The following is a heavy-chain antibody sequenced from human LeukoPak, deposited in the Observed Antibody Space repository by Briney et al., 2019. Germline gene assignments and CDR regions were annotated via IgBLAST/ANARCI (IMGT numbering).Heavy chain of an antibody. D-gene: IGHD3-10*01. J-gene: IGHJ4*02. Sequence: SETLSLTCTVSGGSINSSSYYWGWIRQPPGKALEWIGSIYHSGYTYYNPSLKSRVTISVDTSKNQFSLKLRSVTAADTAVYYCARSSMFRGVTVDYWGQGTLSPSPQ. CDR2: IYHSGYT. CDR3: ARSSMFRGVTVDY. CDR1: GGSINSSSYY. V-gene: IGHV4-39*01.